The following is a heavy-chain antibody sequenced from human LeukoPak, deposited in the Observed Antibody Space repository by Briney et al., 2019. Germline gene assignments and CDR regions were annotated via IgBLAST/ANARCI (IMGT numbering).Heavy chain of an antibody. V-gene: IGHV3-30-3*01. J-gene: IGHJ4*02. CDR3: AKDDAWIRFGE. Sequence: GGSLRLSCAASGFSFSTYAMYWVRQAPGKGLECVALISYDGITTYYADSVKGRFTISRDNSKKTLYLEVSSLTGEDTAVYYCAKDDAWIRFGEWSQGTVVTVSS. D-gene: IGHD3-10*01. CDR2: ISYDGITT. CDR1: GFSFSTYA.